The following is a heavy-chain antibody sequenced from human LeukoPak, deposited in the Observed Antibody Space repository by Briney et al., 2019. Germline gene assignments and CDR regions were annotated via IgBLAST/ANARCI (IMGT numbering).Heavy chain of an antibody. CDR1: GGTFSSYA. V-gene: IGHV1-69*04. D-gene: IGHD1-26*01. CDR2: IIPILGIA. J-gene: IGHJ1*01. CDR3: ARDSGSYYREYFQH. Sequence: ASVKVSCKASGGTFSSYAISWVRQAPGQGLEWMGRIIPILGIANYAQKFQDRVTITADKSTSTAYMELSSLRSEDTAVYYGARDSGSYYREYFQHWGQGTLVTVSS.